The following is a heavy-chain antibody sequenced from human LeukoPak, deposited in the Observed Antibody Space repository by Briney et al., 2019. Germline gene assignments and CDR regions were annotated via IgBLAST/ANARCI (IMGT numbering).Heavy chain of an antibody. D-gene: IGHD2-21*01. CDR1: GGSISSSSYY. V-gene: IGHV4-39*07. CDR3: ARVGVSRYFDY. Sequence: PSETLSLTCTVSGGSISSSSYYWGWIRQPPGKGLEWIGSIYYSGSTYYNPSLKSRVTISVDTSKNQFSLKLSSVTAADTAVYYCARVGVSRYFDYWGQRTLVTVSS. CDR2: IYYSGST. J-gene: IGHJ4*02.